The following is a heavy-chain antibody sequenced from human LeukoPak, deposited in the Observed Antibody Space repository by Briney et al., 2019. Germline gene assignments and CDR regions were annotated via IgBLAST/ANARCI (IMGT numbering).Heavy chain of an antibody. V-gene: IGHV4-30-4*01. CDR1: GGSISSGDSY. CDR2: IHYSGNT. Sequence: SETLSLTCSVSGGSISSGDSYWSWIRQPPGKGLEWIGYIHYSGNTYYNPSLQSRVTISVDTSKNQFSLELSSVTAADTAVYYCARGRCSSTSCPNYQYGMDVWGQGTTVTVSS. CDR3: ARGRCSSTSCPNYQYGMDV. J-gene: IGHJ6*02. D-gene: IGHD2-2*01.